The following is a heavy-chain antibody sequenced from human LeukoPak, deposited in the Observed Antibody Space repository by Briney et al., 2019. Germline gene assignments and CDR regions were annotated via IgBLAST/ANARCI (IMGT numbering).Heavy chain of an antibody. Sequence: PSQTLSLTCTVSGGSISSGDYYWSWLRQPPGKGLEWIGYIYYSGSTYYNPSLKSRVTISVDTSKNQFSLKLSSVTAADTAVYYCARGAYYGSGSYYNLSYFDYWGQGTLVTVSS. CDR1: GGSISSGDYY. CDR3: ARGAYYGSGSYYNLSYFDY. D-gene: IGHD3-10*01. CDR2: IYYSGST. J-gene: IGHJ4*02. V-gene: IGHV4-30-4*01.